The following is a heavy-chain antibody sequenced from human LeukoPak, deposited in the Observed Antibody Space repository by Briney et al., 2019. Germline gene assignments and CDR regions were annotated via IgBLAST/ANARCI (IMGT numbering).Heavy chain of an antibody. V-gene: IGHV3-21*01. CDR2: IRFTGSCI. J-gene: IGHJ4*02. CDR3: ARDPTAVANLPQYYLDY. CDR1: GFTFSHYS. D-gene: IGHD4-23*01. Sequence: GGSLRLSCVASGFTFSHYSMNWVRQAPGKGLEWVSSIRFTGSCIYYADSVKGRFTISSDNSKNTLYLQMNSLRVEDTAVYYCARDPTAVANLPQYYLDYWGQGILVTVSS.